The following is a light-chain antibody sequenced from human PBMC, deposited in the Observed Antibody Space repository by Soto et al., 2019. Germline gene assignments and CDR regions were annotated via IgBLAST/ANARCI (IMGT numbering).Light chain of an antibody. Sequence: DIQMTQSPATLSASVGDRVTITCRASQSISTWLDWYQQKPGKAPKLLIDAASSLESGVPSRFSGSGSGTEFTLTISSLQPDDFATYYCQQYNTYPRTFGQGTKVEIK. CDR1: QSISTW. V-gene: IGKV1-5*01. CDR2: AAS. CDR3: QQYNTYPRT. J-gene: IGKJ1*01.